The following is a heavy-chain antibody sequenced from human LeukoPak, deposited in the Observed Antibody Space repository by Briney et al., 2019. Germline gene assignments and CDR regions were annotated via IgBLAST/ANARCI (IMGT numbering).Heavy chain of an antibody. V-gene: IGHV4-39*01. Sequence: SETLSLTCTVSGGSITTNNYYWGWIRQPPGKGLEWIGMISYSGSTYYNPSLKSRVTISRETSKNQFSLKLSSVTAADTAVYYCARVFYDSSGYYDYWGQGTLVIVSS. CDR2: ISYSGST. CDR1: GGSITTNNYY. D-gene: IGHD3-22*01. J-gene: IGHJ4*02. CDR3: ARVFYDSSGYYDY.